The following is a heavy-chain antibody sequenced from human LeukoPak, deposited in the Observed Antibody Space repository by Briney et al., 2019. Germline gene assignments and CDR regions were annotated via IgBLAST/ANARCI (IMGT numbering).Heavy chain of an antibody. D-gene: IGHD3-10*01. V-gene: IGHV3-23*01. CDR2: ITGDGGYT. CDR1: GFTFSNYA. CDR3: AKTAVRWFGETIDY. J-gene: IGHJ4*02. Sequence: GGTLRLSCAASGFTFSNYAMAWVRQGPEKGLEWVSGITGDGGYTYYADSVKGRFTISRDNSKNTLYLQMNSLRAEDTAIFYCAKTAVRWFGETIDYWGQGALVTVSS.